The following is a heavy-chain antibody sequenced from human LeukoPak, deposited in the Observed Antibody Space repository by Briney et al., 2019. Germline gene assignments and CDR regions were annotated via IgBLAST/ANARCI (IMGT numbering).Heavy chain of an antibody. CDR1: GFTFSNYV. J-gene: IGHJ3*02. D-gene: IGHD6-19*01. Sequence: GGSLRLSCAASGFTFSNYVMSWVRQAPGKGLEWVSTISGSGGTTYYVDSVKGRFTISRDNSKNTLYLQMNSLRAEDTAVYYCAKGYSSGWFRPDAFDIWGQGTMVTVSS. CDR2: ISGSGGTT. V-gene: IGHV3-23*01. CDR3: AKGYSSGWFRPDAFDI.